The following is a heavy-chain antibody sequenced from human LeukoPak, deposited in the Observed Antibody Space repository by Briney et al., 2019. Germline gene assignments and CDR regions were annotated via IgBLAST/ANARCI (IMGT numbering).Heavy chain of an antibody. CDR3: AGRPDTAMVPIFDY. J-gene: IGHJ4*02. D-gene: IGHD5-18*01. V-gene: IGHV1-2*02. Sequence: ASVKVSCKASGYTFTSYDINWVRQATGQGLEWMGWINPSSGGTNYAQKFQGRVTMTGDTSISTVYMELSRLSSDDTAVYFCAGRPDTAMVPIFDYWSQGTLVTISS. CDR2: INPSSGGT. CDR1: GYTFTSYD.